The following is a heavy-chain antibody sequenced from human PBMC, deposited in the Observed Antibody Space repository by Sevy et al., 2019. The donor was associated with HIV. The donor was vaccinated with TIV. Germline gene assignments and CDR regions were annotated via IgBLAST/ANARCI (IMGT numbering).Heavy chain of an antibody. CDR1: GFTVSSYY. J-gene: IGHJ4*02. D-gene: IGHD6-13*01. Sequence: GGSLRLSCATSGFTVSSYYMSWVRQAPGKGLEWVSLIYSGGKTYYADSVKGRFTISRDNSKNTLYLQMNSLRAEDTAVYYCARGLFGTSSYWGQGTLVTVSS. CDR3: ARGLFGTSSY. V-gene: IGHV3-53*01. CDR2: IYSGGKT.